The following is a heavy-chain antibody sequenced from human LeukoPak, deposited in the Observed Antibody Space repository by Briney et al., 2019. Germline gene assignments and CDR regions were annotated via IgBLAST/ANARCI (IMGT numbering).Heavy chain of an antibody. D-gene: IGHD6-19*01. V-gene: IGHV4-34*01. CDR1: GGSFSGYY. Sequence: SETLSLTCAVYGGSFSGYYWSWIRQPPGKGLEWIGEINHSGSTNYNPSLKSRVTISVDTSKNQFSLQLNSVTPEDTAVYYCAREGLRSRAVAGTGRPTETYYYYGMDVWGQGTTVTVSS. CDR2: INHSGST. CDR3: AREGLRSRAVAGTGRPTETYYYYGMDV. J-gene: IGHJ6*02.